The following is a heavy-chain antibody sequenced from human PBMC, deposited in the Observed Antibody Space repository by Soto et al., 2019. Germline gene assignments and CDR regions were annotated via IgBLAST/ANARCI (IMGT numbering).Heavy chain of an antibody. CDR2: IWYDGSNK. J-gene: IGHJ6*02. D-gene: IGHD1-1*01. V-gene: IGHV3-33*01. CDR1: GFPFSSYG. Sequence: PGGSLRLSSAASGFPFSSYGMHWVRQAPGKGLEWVAVIWYDGSNKYYADSVKGRFTISRDNSKNTLYLQMNSLRAEDTAVYYCARGTVRGYYYYGMDVWGQGTTVTVSS. CDR3: ARGTVRGYYYYGMDV.